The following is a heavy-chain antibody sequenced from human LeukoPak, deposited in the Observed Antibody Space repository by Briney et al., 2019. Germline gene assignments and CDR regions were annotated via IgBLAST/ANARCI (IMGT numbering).Heavy chain of an antibody. CDR3: ASLDIVVVVAATHHYGMDV. J-gene: IGHJ6*02. CDR2: ISSSSSYI. V-gene: IGHV3-21*01. CDR1: GFTFSSYS. Sequence: GGSGRLSCAASGFTFSSYSMNWVRQAPGKGLEWVSSISSSSSYIYYADSVKGRFTISRDNAKNSLYLQMNSLRAEDTAVYYCASLDIVVVVAATHHYGMDVWGQGTTVTVFS. D-gene: IGHD2-15*01.